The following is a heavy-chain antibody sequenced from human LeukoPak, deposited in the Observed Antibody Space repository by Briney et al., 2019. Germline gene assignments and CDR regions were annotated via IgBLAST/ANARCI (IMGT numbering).Heavy chain of an antibody. Sequence: PGGSLRLSRAASGFTIPYNFMSWVRQAPGKGPEWISVIYYGGTTYYADSVRGRFTISRDNSKNTLHLEMNSLRVEDTAVYYCARVGGDTAMDNWYFDLWGRGTLVTVSS. J-gene: IGHJ2*01. CDR2: IYYGGTT. CDR3: ARVGGDTAMDNWYFDL. D-gene: IGHD5-18*01. V-gene: IGHV3-53*01. CDR1: GFTIPYNF.